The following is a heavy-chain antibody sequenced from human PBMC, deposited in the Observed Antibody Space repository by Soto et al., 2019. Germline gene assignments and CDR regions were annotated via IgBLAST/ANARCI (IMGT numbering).Heavy chain of an antibody. J-gene: IGHJ4*02. CDR1: GGTFSSYT. D-gene: IGHD2-15*01. CDR3: ARDPGGYCSGGSCYPFNY. Sequence: ASVKVSCKASGGTFSSYTISWVRQAPGQGLEWMGRIIPILGIANYAQKFQGRVTITADKSTSTAYMELSSLRSEDTAVYYCARDPGGYCSGGSCYPFNYWGQGTLVTVSS. V-gene: IGHV1-69*04. CDR2: IIPILGIA.